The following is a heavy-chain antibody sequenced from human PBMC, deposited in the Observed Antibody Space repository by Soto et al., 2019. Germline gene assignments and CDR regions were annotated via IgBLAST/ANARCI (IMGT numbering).Heavy chain of an antibody. CDR2: ISSDGSTT. V-gene: IGHV3-74*01. J-gene: IGHJ6*03. CDR1: GFTFSNHW. CDR3: ARDRSYGDYRLYYYYYYMDV. D-gene: IGHD4-17*01. Sequence: EVQLVESGGGLIQRGGSLRLSCAASGFTFSNHWMHWVRQSPGKGLEWDSRISSDGSTTNYAASVRGRFTISRDNAKQTLYLQMDSLRVENTAVYYCARDRSYGDYRLYYYYYYMDVWGKGTTATVSS.